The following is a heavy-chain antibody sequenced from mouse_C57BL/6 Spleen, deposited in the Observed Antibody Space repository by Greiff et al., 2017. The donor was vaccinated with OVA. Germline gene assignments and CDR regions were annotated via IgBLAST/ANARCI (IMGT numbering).Heavy chain of an antibody. CDR2: ISYDGSN. Sequence: EVKLMESGPGLVKPSQSLSLTCSVTGYSITSGYYWNWIRQFPGNKLEWMGYISYDGSNNYNPSLKNRISITRDTSKNQFFLKLNSVTTEDTATYYCARDYPFAYWGQGTLVTVSA. V-gene: IGHV3-6*01. J-gene: IGHJ3*01. CDR1: GYSITSGYY. CDR3: ARDYPFAY.